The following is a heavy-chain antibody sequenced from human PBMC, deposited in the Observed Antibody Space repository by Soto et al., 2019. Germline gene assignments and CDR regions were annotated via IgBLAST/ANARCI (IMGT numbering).Heavy chain of an antibody. V-gene: IGHV1-69*12. Sequence: QVQLVQSGAEVKKPGSSVKVSCKASGGTFSSYAISWVRQAPGQGLEWMGGIIPIFGTANYAQKFQGRVTITADXXTXTXXMELRSLSSEDTAVYYCARGYGDYVPLYYYYGMDVWGQGTTVTVSS. CDR1: GGTFSSYA. CDR3: ARGYGDYVPLYYYYGMDV. J-gene: IGHJ6*02. CDR2: IIPIFGTA. D-gene: IGHD4-17*01.